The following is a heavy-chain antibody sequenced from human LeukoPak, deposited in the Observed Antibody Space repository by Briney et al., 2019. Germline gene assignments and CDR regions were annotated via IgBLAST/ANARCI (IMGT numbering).Heavy chain of an antibody. D-gene: IGHD3-16*01. CDR1: GFTFSSYA. CDR2: ISGSGGST. J-gene: IGHJ4*02. V-gene: IGHV3-23*01. CDR3: ARPLLWGELQFQLGY. Sequence: QPGGSLRLSCAASGFTFSSYAMSWVRQAPGKGLEWVSAISGSGGSTYYADSVKGRFTISRDNAKNSLYLQMNSLRAEDTAVYYCARPLLWGELQFQLGYWGQGTLVTVSS.